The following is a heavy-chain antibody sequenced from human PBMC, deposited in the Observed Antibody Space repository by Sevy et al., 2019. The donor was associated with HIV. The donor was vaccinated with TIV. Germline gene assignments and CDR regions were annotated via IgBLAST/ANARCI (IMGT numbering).Heavy chain of an antibody. CDR2: ISWNSGSI. CDR1: GFPFHDHA. Sequence: GGSLRLSCAASGFPFHDHAMHWVRQSPGKGLEWVSGISWNSGSIGYADSVKGRFTISRDNAKQSIYLQMNNLRPDDTAVYYCAKDFNRGGDSINCYSYYYYYYGLDVWGQGTTVTVSS. D-gene: IGHD2-21*01. J-gene: IGHJ6*02. CDR3: AKDFNRGGDSINCYSYYYYYYGLDV. V-gene: IGHV3-9*01.